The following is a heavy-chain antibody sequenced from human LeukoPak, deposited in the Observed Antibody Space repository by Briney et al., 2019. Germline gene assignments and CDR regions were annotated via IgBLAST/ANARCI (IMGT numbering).Heavy chain of an antibody. CDR1: GGSITSHY. V-gene: IGHV4-59*08. CDR2: MYYTGST. CDR3: ARRRDSGDYTLDS. J-gene: IGHJ4*02. Sequence: SETLSLTCTVSGGSITSHYWTWIRQPPGKGLEWIAYMYYTGSTDYNPSLKSRVTISIDVSKNQLSLELNSVTAADTAVYYCARRRDSGDYTLDSWGQGTLVTVSS. D-gene: IGHD4-17*01.